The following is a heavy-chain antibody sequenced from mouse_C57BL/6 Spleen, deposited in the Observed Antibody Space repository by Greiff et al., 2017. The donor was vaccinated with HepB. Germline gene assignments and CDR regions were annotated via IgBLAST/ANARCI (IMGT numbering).Heavy chain of an antibody. CDR2: IRLKSDNYAT. CDR3: TGRWYYDYDGPWFAY. D-gene: IGHD2-4*01. CDR1: GFTFSNYW. V-gene: IGHV6-3*01. Sequence: EVKLVESGGGLVQPGGSMKLSCVASGFTFSNYWMNWVRQSPEKGLEWVAQIRLKSDNYATHYAESVKGRFTISRDDSKSSVYLQMNNLRAEDTGIYYCTGRWYYDYDGPWFAYWGQGTLVTVSA. J-gene: IGHJ3*01.